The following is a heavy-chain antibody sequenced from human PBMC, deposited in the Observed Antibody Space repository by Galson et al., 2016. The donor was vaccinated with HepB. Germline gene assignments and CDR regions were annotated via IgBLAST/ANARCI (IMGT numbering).Heavy chain of an antibody. D-gene: IGHD6-13*01. CDR2: IWYDGNLK. CDR1: GFTFSSFG. Sequence: SLRLSCAASGFTFSSFGMHWVRQAPGRGLEWVALIWYDGNLKHYADSVRGRFTISRDNYSNTVYLQINTLRDEDTAVYYCARERASSEAAGTSDYYYGSDVWGQGTTVIVSS. J-gene: IGHJ6*02. CDR3: ARERASSEAAGTSDYYYGSDV. V-gene: IGHV3-33*08.